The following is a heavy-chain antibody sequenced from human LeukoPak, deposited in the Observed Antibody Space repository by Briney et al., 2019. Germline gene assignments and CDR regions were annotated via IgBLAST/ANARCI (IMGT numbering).Heavy chain of an antibody. CDR2: INHSGST. Sequence: SETLSLTCAVYGGSFSGYYWRCIRQPPGKGLEWIGEINHSGSTNYNPSLKSRVTISVDTSKNQFSLKLSSVTAADTAVYYCAREDLISLGTFDYWGQGTLVTVSS. D-gene: IGHD3-16*01. CDR3: AREDLISLGTFDY. V-gene: IGHV4-34*01. J-gene: IGHJ4*02. CDR1: GGSFSGYY.